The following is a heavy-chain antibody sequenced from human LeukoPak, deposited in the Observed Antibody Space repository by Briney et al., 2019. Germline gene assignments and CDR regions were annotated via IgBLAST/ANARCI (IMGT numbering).Heavy chain of an antibody. CDR2: VSGSGDST. D-gene: IGHD3-9*01. Sequence: GGSLRLSCVASGFTFSSYAMSWVRQAPGKGLECVSTVSGSGDSTYYADSVKGRFTISRDNSKNTLYLQIHSLTADDSAVYYCAKGTIYYDILDYWGQGTLVTVSS. J-gene: IGHJ4*02. CDR1: GFTFSSYA. CDR3: AKGTIYYDILDY. V-gene: IGHV3-23*01.